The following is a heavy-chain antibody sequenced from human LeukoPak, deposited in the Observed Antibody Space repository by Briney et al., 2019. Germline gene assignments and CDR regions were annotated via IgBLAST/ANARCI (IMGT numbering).Heavy chain of an antibody. J-gene: IGHJ4*02. D-gene: IGHD3-10*01. CDR2: IYYSGST. CDR1: GGSISIGGYY. V-gene: IGHV4-31*03. Sequence: SQTLSLTCTVSGGSISIGGYYWSWIRQHPGKGLEWIGYIYYSGSTYYNPSLKSRVTISVDTSKNQFSLKLSSVTAADTAVYYCARAPMVRGEGFDYWGQGTLVTVSS. CDR3: ARAPMVRGEGFDY.